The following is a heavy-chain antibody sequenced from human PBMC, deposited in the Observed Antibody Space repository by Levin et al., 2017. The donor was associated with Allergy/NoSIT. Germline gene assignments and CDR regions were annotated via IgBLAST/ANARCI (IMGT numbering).Heavy chain of an antibody. J-gene: IGHJ4*02. CDR1: GGSFSGYY. CDR3: ARGETGIAVAGLDY. Sequence: SQTLSLTCAVYGGSFSGYYWSWIRQPPGKGLEWIGEINHSGSTNYNPSLKSRVTISVDTSKNQFSLKLSSVTAADTAVYYCARGETGIAVAGLDYWGQGTLVTVSS. V-gene: IGHV4-34*01. D-gene: IGHD6-19*01. CDR2: INHSGST.